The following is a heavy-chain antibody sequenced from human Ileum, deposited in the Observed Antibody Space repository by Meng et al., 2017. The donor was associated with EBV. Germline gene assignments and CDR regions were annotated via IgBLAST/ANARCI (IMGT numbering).Heavy chain of an antibody. D-gene: IGHD2-8*02. CDR1: GGSLSGAY. CDR2: IILGGSP. Sequence: VQRQQWGAGLLKPSATRALTCAANGGSLSGAYWNWIRHPPGKRLGWIGEIILGGSPSYNPSLKSRVTISIDTSKNQLSLMLSSVTAADTAVYYCARRPTGIDYWGQGTLVTVSS. CDR3: ARRPTGIDY. J-gene: IGHJ4*02. V-gene: IGHV4-34*12.